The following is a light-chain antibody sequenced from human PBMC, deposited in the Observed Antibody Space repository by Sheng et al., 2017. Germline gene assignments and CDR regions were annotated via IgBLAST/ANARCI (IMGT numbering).Light chain of an antibody. CDR2: QDN. V-gene: IGLV3-1*01. CDR3: QSYDYTLGGLYV. CDR1: KLGDKY. Sequence: SYEVTQPPSVSVSPGQTASITCSGDKLGDKYVCWYQQKPGQSPVVVIYQDNKRPSGVPDRFSGSKSGTSASLVITGLQAEDEADYYCQSYDYTLGGLYVFGTGTKVTVL. J-gene: IGLJ1*01.